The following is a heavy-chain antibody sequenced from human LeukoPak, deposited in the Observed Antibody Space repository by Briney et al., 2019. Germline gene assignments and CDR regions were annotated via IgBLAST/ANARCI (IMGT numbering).Heavy chain of an antibody. CDR1: GFAFDEHG. V-gene: IGHV3-20*04. Sequence: GGSLRLSCTASGFAFDEHGMSWVRQVPGKGLEWVSGINWSGGSTGYADPLRGRFTISRDNAKNSLYLQLDSLRAEDTALYYCARAPITSPFYFDYWGQGTLVTVSS. J-gene: IGHJ4*02. D-gene: IGHD2-2*01. CDR2: INWSGGST. CDR3: ARAPITSPFYFDY.